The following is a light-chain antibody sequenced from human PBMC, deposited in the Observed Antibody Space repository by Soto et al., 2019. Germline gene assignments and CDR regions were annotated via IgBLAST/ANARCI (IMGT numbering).Light chain of an antibody. J-gene: IGKJ1*01. Sequence: EIVMTQSPATLSVSPGERATLSCRASQSVRTSLAWYQQKVGQAPRLLIYGASTRATGITARFSGSGSGTEFTLTITSLQSEDSAVYYCQQYNNWPPWTFGQGTKVDIK. CDR2: GAS. V-gene: IGKV3-15*01. CDR3: QQYNNWPPWT. CDR1: QSVRTS.